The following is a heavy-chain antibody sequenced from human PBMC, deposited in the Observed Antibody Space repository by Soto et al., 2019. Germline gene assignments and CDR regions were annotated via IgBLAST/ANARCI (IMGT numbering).Heavy chain of an antibody. V-gene: IGHV3-23*01. Sequence: PGGSLRLSCAASGFTFSSYWMHWVRQAPGKGLEWVSAISGSGGSTYYADSVKGRFTISRDNSKNTLYLQMNSLRAEDTAVYYCAKEPLRGGFGELLSRPQYYFDYWGQGTLVTVSS. CDR3: AKEPLRGGFGELLSRPQYYFDY. CDR2: ISGSGGST. CDR1: GFTFSSYW. D-gene: IGHD3-10*01. J-gene: IGHJ4*02.